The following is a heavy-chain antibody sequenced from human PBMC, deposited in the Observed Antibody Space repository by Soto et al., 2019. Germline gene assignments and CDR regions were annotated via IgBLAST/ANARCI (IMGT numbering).Heavy chain of an antibody. CDR3: ARHGARRAADGIYYYYGIDV. J-gene: IGHJ6*02. V-gene: IGHV5-10-1*01. D-gene: IGHD6-13*01. Sequence: PGESLKISCKGSGYSFTSYWISWVRQMPGKGLEWMGRIDPSDSYTNYSPSFQGHVTISADKSISTAYLQWSSLKASDTAMYYCARHGARRAADGIYYYYGIDVWGQGTTVTVSS. CDR2: IDPSDSYT. CDR1: GYSFTSYW.